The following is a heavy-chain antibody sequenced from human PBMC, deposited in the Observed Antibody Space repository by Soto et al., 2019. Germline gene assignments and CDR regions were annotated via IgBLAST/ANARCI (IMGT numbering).Heavy chain of an antibody. V-gene: IGHV3-74*01. J-gene: IGHJ4*02. CDR3: AKFLHSGYDSEY. D-gene: IGHD5-12*01. CDR2: IQSDGCCP. Sequence: EVHLVESGGGVVQPGGSLTLSCAASGFDFSEYWMHWVRQAAGKGLEWVSRIQSDGCCPSYADSVKGRFTISRDNAKKTLYLQMNSLRAEDTAVYSCAKFLHSGYDSEYWGQGTLVTVSS. CDR1: GFDFSEYW.